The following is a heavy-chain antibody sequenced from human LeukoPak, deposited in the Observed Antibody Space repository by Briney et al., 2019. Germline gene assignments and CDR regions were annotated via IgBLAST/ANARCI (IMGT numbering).Heavy chain of an antibody. CDR2: IWYDGSNK. J-gene: IGHJ4*01. CDR3: ARCVTGYYGSTPSVTDGEY. CDR1: GFTFSSYG. V-gene: IGHV3-33*01. Sequence: GRSLRLYCAASGFTFSSYGMHWVRQAPGKGLEGVAVIWYDGSNKYYADSVKGRFTISRDNPKNTLYLQMNSLRAEDTAVYDCARCVTGYYGSTPSVTDGEYWGDGDLVSVSS. D-gene: IGHD2-2*01.